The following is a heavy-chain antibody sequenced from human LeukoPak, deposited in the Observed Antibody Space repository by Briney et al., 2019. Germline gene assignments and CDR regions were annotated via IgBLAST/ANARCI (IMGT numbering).Heavy chain of an antibody. D-gene: IGHD5-18*01. Sequence: PSETLSLTCSVSGGSISSYYWSWIRLPPGKGLEWIGYIYYTGATYYNPSLKSRVTISLDTSKNQFSLKLSSVTAADAAVYYCARAGYSYGTGYYFDYWGQGALVTVSS. J-gene: IGHJ4*02. V-gene: IGHV4-59*01. CDR3: ARAGYSYGTGYYFDY. CDR2: IYYTGAT. CDR1: GGSISSYY.